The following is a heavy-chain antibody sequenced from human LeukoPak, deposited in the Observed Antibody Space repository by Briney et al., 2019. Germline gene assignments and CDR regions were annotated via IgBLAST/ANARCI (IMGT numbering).Heavy chain of an antibody. Sequence: GGSLRLSCAASGFTFSSYAMSWVRQAPGKGLEWVSAISGSGGSTYYADSVKGRFTISRDNSKNSLYLQMNSLRAEDTAVYYCARDMVGPFDYWGQGTLVTVSS. J-gene: IGHJ4*02. CDR3: ARDMVGPFDY. CDR2: ISGSGGST. CDR1: GFTFSSYA. V-gene: IGHV3-23*01. D-gene: IGHD3-10*01.